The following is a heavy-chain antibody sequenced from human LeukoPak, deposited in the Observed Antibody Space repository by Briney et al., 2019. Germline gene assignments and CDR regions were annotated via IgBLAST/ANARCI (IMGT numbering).Heavy chain of an antibody. CDR1: GESISGFY. J-gene: IGHJ4*02. V-gene: IGHV4-59*08. CDR2: IYYSGST. D-gene: IGHD6-13*01. Sequence: SETLSLTCTVSGESISGFYWNWIRQPPGKGLEWIGYIYYSGSTNYNPSLKSRVTISVDTSKNQFSLKLSSVTAADTAVYYCARLNIAAAAYYFDYWGQGTLVTVSS. CDR3: ARLNIAAAAYYFDY.